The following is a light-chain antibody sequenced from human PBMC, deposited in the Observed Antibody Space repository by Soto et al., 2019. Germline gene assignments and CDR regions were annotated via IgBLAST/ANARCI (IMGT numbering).Light chain of an antibody. V-gene: IGKV3-20*01. CDR1: QSVSSSY. Sequence: EIVLTQSPGTLSLSPGERATLSCRASQSVSSSYLAWYQQKPGQAPRLLIYGASSRATGIPDRFSGSGSGTDFTLTISRLEPEDFAVYYCQQYYHWGLSFGGGTKVEI. CDR2: GAS. CDR3: QQYYHWGLS. J-gene: IGKJ4*01.